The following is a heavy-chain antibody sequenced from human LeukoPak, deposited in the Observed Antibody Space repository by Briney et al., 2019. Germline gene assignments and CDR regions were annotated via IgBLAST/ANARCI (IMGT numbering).Heavy chain of an antibody. CDR1: GFTFNDYY. J-gene: IGHJ4*02. D-gene: IGHD3-10*01. Sequence: GGSLRLSCAASGFTFNDYYMSWIRQAPGKGLEWVANINQYGNEKYYVDSVKGRFTISRDNGKNSLYLEMNSLRAEDTAVYYCATGTEMDRGVIINGHLDYWGQGTLVTASS. CDR2: INQYGNEK. CDR3: ATGTEMDRGVIINGHLDY. V-gene: IGHV3-7*01.